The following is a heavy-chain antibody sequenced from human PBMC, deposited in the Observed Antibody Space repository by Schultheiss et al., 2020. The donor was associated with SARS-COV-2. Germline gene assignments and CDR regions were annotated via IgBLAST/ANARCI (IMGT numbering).Heavy chain of an antibody. CDR1: GFTFSSYG. J-gene: IGHJ6*02. V-gene: IGHV3-30*03. Sequence: GGSLRLSCAASGFTFSSYGMHWVRQAPGKGLEWVAVISYDGSNKYYADSVKGRFTISRDNSKNTLYLQMNSLRAEDTAVYYCARDSASLYVSLYYYYYGMDVLGQGTTVTVSS. CDR2: ISYDGSNK. CDR3: ARDSASLYVSLYYYYYGMDV. D-gene: IGHD3-16*01.